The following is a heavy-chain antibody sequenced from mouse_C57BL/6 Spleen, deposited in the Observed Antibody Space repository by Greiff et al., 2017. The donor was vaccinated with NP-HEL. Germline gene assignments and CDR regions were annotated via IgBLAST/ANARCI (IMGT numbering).Heavy chain of an antibody. V-gene: IGHV1-42*01. CDR3: ARSLLGRRAY. Sequence: EVQLQQSGPELVKPGASVKISCKASGYSFTGYYMNWVKQSPEKSLEWIGEINPSTGGTTYNQKFKAKATLTVDKSSSTAYMQLKSLTSEDSAVYYCARSLLGRRAYWGQGTLVTVSA. CDR2: INPSTGGT. J-gene: IGHJ3*01. D-gene: IGHD4-1*01. CDR1: GYSFTGYY.